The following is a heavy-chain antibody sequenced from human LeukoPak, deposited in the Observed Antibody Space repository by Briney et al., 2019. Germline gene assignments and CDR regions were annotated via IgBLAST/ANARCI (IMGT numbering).Heavy chain of an antibody. V-gene: IGHV3-9*01. CDR1: GFTFSSYA. Sequence: PGGSLRLSCAASGFTFSSYAMSWVRQAPGKGLEWVSGISWNSGSIGYADSVKGRFTISRDNAKNSLYLQMNSLRAEDTALYYCAKDTNIAAAGYFDYWGQGTLVTVSS. D-gene: IGHD6-13*01. CDR3: AKDTNIAAAGYFDY. J-gene: IGHJ4*02. CDR2: ISWNSGSI.